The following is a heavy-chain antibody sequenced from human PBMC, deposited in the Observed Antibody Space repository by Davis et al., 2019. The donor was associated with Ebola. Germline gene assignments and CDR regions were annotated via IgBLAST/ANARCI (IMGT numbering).Heavy chain of an antibody. CDR3: ARAQFPTTSDH. V-gene: IGHV1-18*04. Sequence: ASAPVSCNASASTFTNYGITWVRQAPGQGLEWMGWFNPHNGNTNYAQNVQGRVTMTTDTSTSTAYMEVGILSSDDTAVYYCARAQFPTTSDHWGQGTLVTVSS. J-gene: IGHJ4*02. CDR2: FNPHNGNT. CDR1: ASTFTNYG. D-gene: IGHD1-1*01.